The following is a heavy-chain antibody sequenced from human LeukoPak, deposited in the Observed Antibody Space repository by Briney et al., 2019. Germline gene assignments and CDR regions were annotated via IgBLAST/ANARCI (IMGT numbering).Heavy chain of an antibody. CDR2: IIPIFGTA. J-gene: IGHJ3*02. CDR1: GGTFSSYA. D-gene: IGHD4-17*01. V-gene: IGHV1-69*06. CDR3: ARPELPSGLDYGDYIVHHAFDI. Sequence: SVKVSCKASGGTFSSYAISWVRQAPGQGLEWMGGIIPIFGTANYAQKFQGRVTITADKSTSTAYMELSSLRSEDTAVYYCARPELPSGLDYGDYIVHHAFDIWGQGTMVTVSS.